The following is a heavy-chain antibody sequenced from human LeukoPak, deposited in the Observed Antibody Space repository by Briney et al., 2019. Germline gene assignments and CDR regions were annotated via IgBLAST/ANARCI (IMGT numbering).Heavy chain of an antibody. Sequence: GGSLRLSCAASGFTLSSYWMSWVRQAPGKGMEWVANIKQVGSEKYYVGSVKGRFTNSKDNDKNSLYLQMNSLRAEDRAVHDCAREVEYSYGYECYYYGMDCLGQGTTVTVSS. J-gene: IGHJ6*02. CDR1: GFTLSSYW. D-gene: IGHD5-18*01. CDR2: IKQVGSEK. CDR3: AREVEYSYGYECYYYGMDC. V-gene: IGHV3-7*01.